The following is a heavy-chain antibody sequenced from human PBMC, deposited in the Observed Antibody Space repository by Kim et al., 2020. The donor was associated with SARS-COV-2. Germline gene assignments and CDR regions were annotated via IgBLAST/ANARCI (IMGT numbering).Heavy chain of an antibody. D-gene: IGHD1-26*01. Sequence: GGSLRLSCAASGINVGGNYMSWVRQAPGKGLEWVSLIYSGGGTYYADSVRGRFTISRDTSKDTLFLEMSNLRAEDTAVYYCARNSFKWAGSHFSYSGMDVWGQGTTVTVFS. V-gene: IGHV3-53*01. CDR1: GINVGGNY. CDR2: IYSGGGT. CDR3: ARNSFKWAGSHFSYSGMDV. J-gene: IGHJ6*02.